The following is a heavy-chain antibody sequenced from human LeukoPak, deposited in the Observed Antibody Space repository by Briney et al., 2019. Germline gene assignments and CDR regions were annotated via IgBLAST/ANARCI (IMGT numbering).Heavy chain of an antibody. CDR3: TTDHRGSYYPPWFDP. CDR1: GFTFSNAW. Sequence: PGGSLRLSCAASGFTFSNAWMSWVRQAPGKGLEWVGRIKSKTDGGTTDYAAPVKGRFTISRDDSKNTLYLQMNSLKTEDTAAYYCTTDHRGSYYPPWFDPWGQGTLVTVSS. V-gene: IGHV3-15*01. D-gene: IGHD1-26*01. J-gene: IGHJ5*02. CDR2: IKSKTDGGTT.